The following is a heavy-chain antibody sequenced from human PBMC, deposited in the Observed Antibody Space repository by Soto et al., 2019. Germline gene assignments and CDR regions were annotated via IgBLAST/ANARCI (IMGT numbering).Heavy chain of an antibody. CDR3: AKDHVGRLADYFDY. D-gene: IGHD6-25*01. Sequence: EVQLLESGGGLVQPGGSLRLSCAASGFIFNTYVMTWIRQAPGKGLEWVSAITASGSSTYYADSVKGRFTIYRDNSKNTLYLQMNSLRAEDTATYYCAKDHVGRLADYFDYWGQGTLVTVSS. J-gene: IGHJ4*02. CDR2: ITASGSST. CDR1: GFIFNTYV. V-gene: IGHV3-23*01.